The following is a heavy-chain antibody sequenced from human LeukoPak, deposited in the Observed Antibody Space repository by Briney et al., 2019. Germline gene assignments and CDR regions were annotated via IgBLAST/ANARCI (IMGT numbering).Heavy chain of an antibody. CDR2: ISSNGVST. J-gene: IGHJ4*02. CDR1: GFTFSSYA. Sequence: PGGSLRLSCAASGFTFSSYAMHWVRQAPGKGLEYVSAISSNGVSTYYANSVKGRFTISRDNSKNTLYLQMGSLRAEDMAVYYCARGTDAYCGGDCYSWWGQGTLVTVSS. D-gene: IGHD2-21*02. CDR3: ARGTDAYCGGDCYSW. V-gene: IGHV3-64*01.